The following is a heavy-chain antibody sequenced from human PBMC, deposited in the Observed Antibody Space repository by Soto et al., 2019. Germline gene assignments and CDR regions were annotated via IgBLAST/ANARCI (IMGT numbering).Heavy chain of an antibody. CDR2: IYHSGST. Sequence: PSETLSLTCAVSGGSISSSNWWSWVRQPPGKGLEWIGEIYHSGSTNYNPSLKSRVTISVDKSKNQFSLKLSSVTAADTAVYYCARSPPPLVGATTSPFDYWGQGTLVTVSS. CDR1: GGSISSSNW. V-gene: IGHV4-4*02. CDR3: ARSPPPLVGATTSPFDY. J-gene: IGHJ4*02. D-gene: IGHD1-26*01.